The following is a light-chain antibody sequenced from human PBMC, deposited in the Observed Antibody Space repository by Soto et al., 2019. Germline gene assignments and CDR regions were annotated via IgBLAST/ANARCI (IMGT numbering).Light chain of an antibody. V-gene: IGKV3-11*01. CDR1: QSVNTY. Sequence: EIVFTQSPATLSLSPGERATLSCRASQSVNTYLVWYQQKPGQAPRLLSYGAFSRATGIPDRFSGSGSGTDFTLTISRLEPEDFAVYYCQQYNNWPPTFGPGTKWIS. CDR3: QQYNNWPPT. J-gene: IGKJ3*01. CDR2: GAF.